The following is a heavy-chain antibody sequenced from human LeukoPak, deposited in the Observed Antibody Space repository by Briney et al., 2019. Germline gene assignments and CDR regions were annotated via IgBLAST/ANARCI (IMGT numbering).Heavy chain of an antibody. Sequence: GSLKLSCAASGFTFTSYSLNRVRQAPGKGLEGVPVIYSGGNTYYADSVKGRFTISRDNSKNTLYLQMNSLTAEDTAVYYCARDGAAAAFGGWFDPWGQGTLVAVSS. V-gene: IGHV3-53*01. CDR2: IYSGGNT. J-gene: IGHJ5*02. D-gene: IGHD6-13*01. CDR1: GFTFTSYS. CDR3: ARDGAAAAFGGWFDP.